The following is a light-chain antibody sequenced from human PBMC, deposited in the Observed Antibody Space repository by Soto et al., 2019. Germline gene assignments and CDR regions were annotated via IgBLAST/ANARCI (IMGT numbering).Light chain of an antibody. J-gene: IGKJ2*01. V-gene: IGKV1-5*03. CDR1: QSVSRW. Sequence: DIQMTQSPSILSASVGDRLTITCRANQSVSRWLAWYQQKPGRAPNLLIYKASTLESGVPLRFSGSGSGTEFTLTINSVQPDDSATYYCQQYSTSPYNFGQGTKLDIK. CDR2: KAS. CDR3: QQYSTSPYN.